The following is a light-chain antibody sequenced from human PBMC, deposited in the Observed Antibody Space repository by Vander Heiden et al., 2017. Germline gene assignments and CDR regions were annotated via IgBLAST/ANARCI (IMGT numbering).Light chain of an antibody. CDR3: QQRSNWPLT. Sequence: IVLTQSPDTLSLSPGERATLSCRASQSVSSYLAWYQQKPGQAPRLLIFDASNRASGIPARFSGAGSGTDFTLTISSLEPEDSAVYYCQQRSNWPLTFGGGTKVEIQ. CDR1: QSVSSY. J-gene: IGKJ4*01. V-gene: IGKV3-11*01. CDR2: DAS.